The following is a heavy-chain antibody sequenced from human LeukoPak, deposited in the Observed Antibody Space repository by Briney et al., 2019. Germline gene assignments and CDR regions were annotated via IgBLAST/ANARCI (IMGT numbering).Heavy chain of an antibody. CDR1: GGSISDYY. CDR2: IYYNGFT. CDR3: ARRLARGYLDF. D-gene: IGHD3-22*01. J-gene: IGHJ4*02. V-gene: IGHV4-59*01. Sequence: KPSETLSLTCTVSGGSISDYYWSWIRQPPGKGLEGMGYIYYNGFTNYIPSLKSRVTMSVDTSKNQFSLKVTSLTAADTAMYYCARRLARGYLDFWGQGTLVTVSS.